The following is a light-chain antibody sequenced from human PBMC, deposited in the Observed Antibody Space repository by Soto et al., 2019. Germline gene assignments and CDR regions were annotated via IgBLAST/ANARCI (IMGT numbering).Light chain of an antibody. Sequence: EIVLTQSPGTLSLSPGERATLSCRASQSVSSSYLAWYQQKPGQAPRLLIYGVSSRATGIPDRFSGSGSGTDFTLTISRLEPEDFAVYYCQQYVRPPKWTFGQGTKVEIK. J-gene: IGKJ1*01. V-gene: IGKV3-20*01. CDR1: QSVSSSY. CDR3: QQYVRPPKWT. CDR2: GVS.